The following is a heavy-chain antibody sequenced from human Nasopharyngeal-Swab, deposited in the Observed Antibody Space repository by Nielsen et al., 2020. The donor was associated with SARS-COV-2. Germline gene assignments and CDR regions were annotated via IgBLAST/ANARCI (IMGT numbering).Heavy chain of an antibody. V-gene: IGHV1-8*01. CDR3: ARAGKIQLWFNSLYYFDY. Sequence: WVRQAPGQGLEWMGWMNPNSGNTGYAQRFQGRVTMTRNTSISTAYMELSSLRSEDTAVYYCARAGKIQLWFNSLYYFDYWGQGTLVTASS. J-gene: IGHJ4*02. CDR2: MNPNSGNT. D-gene: IGHD5-18*01.